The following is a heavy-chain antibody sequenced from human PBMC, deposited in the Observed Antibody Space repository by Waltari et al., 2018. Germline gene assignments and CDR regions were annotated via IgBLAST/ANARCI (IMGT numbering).Heavy chain of an antibody. Sequence: EVHLVESGGGLVQPGRSLRLSCAASGFTFSNYAMHWVRQAPGKGLEWVSVINDAGSTYYADSVKCRFTISRDNSKNTLYLQMNSLRPEDTAVYFCTKDRVVATVARSYDYWGQGTLVTVSS. CDR1: GFTFSNYA. CDR3: TKDRVVATVARSYDY. CDR2: INDAGST. J-gene: IGHJ4*02. D-gene: IGHD1-26*01. V-gene: IGHV3-23*04.